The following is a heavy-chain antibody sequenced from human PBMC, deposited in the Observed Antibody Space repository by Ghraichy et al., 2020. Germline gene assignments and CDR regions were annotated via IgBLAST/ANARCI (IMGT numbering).Heavy chain of an antibody. CDR3: ARGHYDSSGSPMYYFDY. D-gene: IGHD3-22*01. V-gene: IGHV3-53*01. CDR1: GFTVSSNY. CDR2: IYSGGNT. J-gene: IGHJ4*02. Sequence: RSLRLSCAASGFTVSSNYMSWVRQAPGKGLEWVSLIYSGGNTYYRDSVKGRFAISRDNSRNTLYLQMNSLRAEDTAVYYCARGHYDSSGSPMYYFDYWGQGTLVTVSS.